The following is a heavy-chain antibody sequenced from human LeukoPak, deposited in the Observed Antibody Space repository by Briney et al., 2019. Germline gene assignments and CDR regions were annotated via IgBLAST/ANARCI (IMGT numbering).Heavy chain of an antibody. J-gene: IGHJ4*02. CDR2: IYHSGST. CDR1: GYSISSGYY. V-gene: IGHV4-38-2*02. CDR3: AAYYDSSGYYDY. D-gene: IGHD3-22*01. Sequence: TTSETLSLTCTVSGYSISSGYYWGWIRQPPGKGLEWIGSIYHSGSTYYNPSLKSRVTISVDTSKNQFSLKLSSVTAADTAVYYCAAYYDSSGYYDYWGQGTLVTVSS.